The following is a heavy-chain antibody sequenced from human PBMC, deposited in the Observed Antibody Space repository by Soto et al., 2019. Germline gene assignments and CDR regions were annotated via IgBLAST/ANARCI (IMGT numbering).Heavy chain of an antibody. V-gene: IGHV1-69*06. J-gene: IGHJ3*02. Sequence: GXSAEVSVRASGGTFISYAISWVRQAPGQGLEWMGGIIPIFGTANYAQKFQGRVTITADKSTSTAYMELSSLRSEDTAVYYCAREGPYYYDSSGYYYSDAFDIWGQGTMVTVSS. D-gene: IGHD3-22*01. CDR1: GGTFISYA. CDR2: IIPIFGTA. CDR3: AREGPYYYDSSGYYYSDAFDI.